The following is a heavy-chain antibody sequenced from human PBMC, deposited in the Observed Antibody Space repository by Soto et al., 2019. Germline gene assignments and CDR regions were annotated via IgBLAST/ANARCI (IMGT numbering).Heavy chain of an antibody. CDR3: AGGASDSSSSFCGN. CDR2: IRSKANSYAT. V-gene: IGHV3-73*01. D-gene: IGHD6-6*01. J-gene: IGHJ4*02. Sequence: GGSLRLSCAASGFSFSGSAVHWVRQASGKGLEWVGRIRSKANSYATTYAESVEGRLTISRDDSKNTAYLQLNSLKTEDTAVYYCAGGASDSSSSFCGNWRPGSLVTV. CDR1: GFSFSGSA.